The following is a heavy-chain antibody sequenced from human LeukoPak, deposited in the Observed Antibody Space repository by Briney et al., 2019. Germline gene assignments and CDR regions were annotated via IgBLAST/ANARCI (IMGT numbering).Heavy chain of an antibody. V-gene: IGHV3-74*01. CDR2: INDGGTYT. J-gene: IGHJ4*02. CDR3: VREIKIMGFRAFDY. Sequence: GGPLRLSCAGSGFXFSEYWIHWARQTPEKGLMWVSRINDGGTYTAYADSVKGRFAVSRDNAENTLYLQMDSLTVEDTGLYYCVREIKIMGFRAFDYWGQGTPVTVSS. D-gene: IGHD3-10*01. CDR1: GFXFSEYW.